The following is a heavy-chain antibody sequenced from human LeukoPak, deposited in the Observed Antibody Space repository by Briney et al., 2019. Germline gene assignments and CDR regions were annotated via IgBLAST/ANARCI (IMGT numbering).Heavy chain of an antibody. CDR3: ATFKWLRSYYYYGMDV. J-gene: IGHJ6*02. D-gene: IGHD5-12*01. CDR1: GYTLTELS. V-gene: IGHV1-24*01. CDR2: FDPEDGET. Sequence: ASVKVSCKVSGYTLTELSMHWVRQAPGKGLEWMGGFDPEDGETIYAQKFQGRVTMTEDTSTDTAYMELSSLRSGDTAVYYCATFKWLRSYYYYGMDVWGQGTTVIVSS.